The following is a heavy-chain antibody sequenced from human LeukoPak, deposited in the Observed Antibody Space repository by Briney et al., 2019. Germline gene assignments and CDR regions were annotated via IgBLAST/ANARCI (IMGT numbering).Heavy chain of an antibody. D-gene: IGHD4-11*01. J-gene: IGHJ4*02. Sequence: TGGSLRLSCAASGFTFSSYGMHWVRQAPGKGLEWVAFIRYDGSNKYYADSVKGRFTISRDNSKNTLYLQMNSLRAEDTAVYYCATASFYSNYNVRGDYFDYWGQGTLVTVSS. CDR2: IRYDGSNK. V-gene: IGHV3-30*02. CDR3: ATASFYSNYNVRGDYFDY. CDR1: GFTFSSYG.